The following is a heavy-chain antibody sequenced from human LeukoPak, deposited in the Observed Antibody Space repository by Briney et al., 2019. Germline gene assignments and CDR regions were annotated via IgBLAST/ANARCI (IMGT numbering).Heavy chain of an antibody. V-gene: IGHV3-74*01. D-gene: IGHD3-16*01. CDR1: GFTFNVYS. CDR2: INNDGGVT. J-gene: IGHJ4*02. Sequence: GGSLRLSCAASGFTFNVYSMNWVRQAPGKGLVWVSFINNDGGVTSYADSVKGRFTISRDNAKNTLYLQMNSLRAGDTAMYYCARGGQGAVDYWGPGALVTVSS. CDR3: ARGGQGAVDY.